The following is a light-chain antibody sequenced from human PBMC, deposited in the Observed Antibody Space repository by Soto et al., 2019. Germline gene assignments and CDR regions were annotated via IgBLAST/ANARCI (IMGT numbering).Light chain of an antibody. Sequence: QSALTQPASVSGSPGQSITISCIGTSSDVGSYNLVSWYQPHPGTAPKVLIYEVSERPSGVSNRFFGSKSGNKASLTISGRQAEDEAEYCCCSYAGSRTHVLFGGGSKL. CDR1: SSDVGSYNL. CDR3: CSYAGSRTHVL. V-gene: IGLV2-23*02. CDR2: EVS. J-gene: IGLJ2*01.